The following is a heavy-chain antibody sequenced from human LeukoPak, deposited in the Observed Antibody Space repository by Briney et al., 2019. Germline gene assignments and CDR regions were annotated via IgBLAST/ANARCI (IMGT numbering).Heavy chain of an antibody. D-gene: IGHD5-18*01. Sequence: GGSVRLSCAASGFTFSCYSINWVRQAPGQGLEWVSSISSSSSYIYYADSVKGRFTISRDNAKKSLYLQMNSLRAEDTALYYCAKDMFKDTAMVRYYFDYWGQGTLVTVSS. V-gene: IGHV3-21*04. J-gene: IGHJ4*02. CDR1: GFTFSCYS. CDR2: ISSSSSYI. CDR3: AKDMFKDTAMVRYYFDY.